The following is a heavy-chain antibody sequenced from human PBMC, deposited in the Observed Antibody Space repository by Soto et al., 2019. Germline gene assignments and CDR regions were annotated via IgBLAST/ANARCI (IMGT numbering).Heavy chain of an antibody. D-gene: IGHD6-6*01. CDR3: ARAAYSSSSWWPGRGGMGWFDP. V-gene: IGHV4-30-4*01. CDR2: IYYSGST. CDR1: GGSISSGDYY. Sequence: PSETLSLTCTVSGGSISSGDYYWSWIRQPPGKGLEWIGYIYYSGSTYYNPSLKSRVTISVDTSKNQFSLKLSSVTAADSAVYYCARAAYSSSSWWPGRGGMGWFDPWGQGTLVTVSS. J-gene: IGHJ5*02.